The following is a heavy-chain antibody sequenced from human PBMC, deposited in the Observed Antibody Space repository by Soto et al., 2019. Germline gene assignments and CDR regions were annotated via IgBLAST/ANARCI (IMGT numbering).Heavy chain of an antibody. CDR3: ARAVRRYYDILTGSAYFDY. CDR2: INAGNGNT. Sequence: ASVKVSCKASGYTFTSYAMHWVRQAHGQRLEWMGWINAGNGNTKYSQKFQGRVTITRDTSASTAYMELSSLRSEDTAVYYCARAVRRYYDILTGSAYFDYWGQGTLVTVSS. CDR1: GYTFTSYA. D-gene: IGHD3-9*01. J-gene: IGHJ4*02. V-gene: IGHV1-3*01.